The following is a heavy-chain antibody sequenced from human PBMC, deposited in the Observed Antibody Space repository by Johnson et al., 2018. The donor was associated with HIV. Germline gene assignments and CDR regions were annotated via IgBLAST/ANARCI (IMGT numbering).Heavy chain of an antibody. J-gene: IGHJ3*02. V-gene: IGHV3-30*02. CDR1: GFTFSSYG. Sequence: QVQLVESGGGVVQPGGSVRLSCAASGFTFSSYGMHWVRQAPGKGLEWVGFIQNDGSKKYYADSVKGRFTMSRDNSKNRLYLKMNRLRVEESAVYYCAKVWGYVDSNAFDIWGQGTVVTVSS. D-gene: IGHD3-16*01. CDR3: AKVWGYVDSNAFDI. CDR2: IQNDGSKK.